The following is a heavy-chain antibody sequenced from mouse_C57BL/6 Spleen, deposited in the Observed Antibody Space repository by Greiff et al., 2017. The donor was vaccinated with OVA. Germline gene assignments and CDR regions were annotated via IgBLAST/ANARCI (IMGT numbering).Heavy chain of an antibody. CDR3: AILTVVATDAFDY. D-gene: IGHD1-1*01. V-gene: IGHV5-6*02. CDR2: ISSGGSYT. J-gene: IGHJ2*01. CDR1: GFTFSSYG. Sequence: EVMLVESGGDLVKPGGSLKLSCAASGFTFSSYGMSWVRQTPDKRLEWVATISSGGSYTYYPDSVKGRFTISRDNAKNTLYLQMSSLKSEDTAMYYCAILTVVATDAFDYWGQGTTLTVSS.